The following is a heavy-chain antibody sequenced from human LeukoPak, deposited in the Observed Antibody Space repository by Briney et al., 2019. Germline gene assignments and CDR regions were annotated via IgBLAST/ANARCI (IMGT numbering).Heavy chain of an antibody. CDR1: GFIFSSYA. Sequence: GGSLRLSCAASGFIFSSYAMAWVRQAPGKGPEWVSVVSGSGDNTYHADSVKGRFTISRDNSKNTLYLQMNSLRAEDTAVYYYAKDLWSYCSGGSCYLNWFDPWGQGTLVTVSS. D-gene: IGHD2-15*01. J-gene: IGHJ5*02. CDR3: AKDLWSYCSGGSCYLNWFDP. V-gene: IGHV3-23*01. CDR2: VSGSGDNT.